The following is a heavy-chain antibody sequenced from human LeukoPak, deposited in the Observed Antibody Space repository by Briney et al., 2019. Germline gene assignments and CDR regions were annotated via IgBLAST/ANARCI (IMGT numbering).Heavy chain of an antibody. CDR2: IYHSGST. V-gene: IGHV4-4*02. CDR3: ARATPVVPAAMPPNFDY. D-gene: IGHD2-2*01. Sequence: SGTLSLTCAVSGGSISSSNWWSWVRQPPGKGLEWIREIYHSGSTNYNPSLKSRVTISVDKSKNQFSLKLSSVTAADTAVYYCARATPVVPAAMPPNFDYWGQGTLVTVSS. CDR1: GGSISSSNW. J-gene: IGHJ4*02.